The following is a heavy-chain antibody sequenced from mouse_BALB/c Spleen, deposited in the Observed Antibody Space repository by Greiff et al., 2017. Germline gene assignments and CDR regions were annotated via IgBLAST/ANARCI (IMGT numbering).Heavy chain of an antibody. CDR2: INPSDSET. CDR3: ARWGDAHSDY. Sequence: QVQLKQPGAELVRPGASVKLSCKASGYSFTSYWMNWVKQRPGQGLEWIGMINPSDSETRLNQKFKDKATLTVDKSSSTAYMQLSSPTSEDSAVYYCARWGDAHSDYWGQGTTLTVSS. CDR1: GYSFTSYW. V-gene: IGHV1-61*01. J-gene: IGHJ2*01.